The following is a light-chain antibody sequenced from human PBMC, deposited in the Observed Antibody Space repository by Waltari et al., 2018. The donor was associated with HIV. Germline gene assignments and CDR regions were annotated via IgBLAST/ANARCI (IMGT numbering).Light chain of an antibody. J-gene: IGKJ2*01. CDR2: GAT. V-gene: IGKV3-20*01. Sequence: DIVLTHSQRTLSLSPGERATLSCRASQSVSGNYVAWYQRKVGQAPRLRIYGATSRATGIPDRFSGSGSGTEFTLTVSRLESEDFAVYYCLQYGSSPPSYTFGQGTKLEIK. CDR1: QSVSGNY. CDR3: LQYGSSPPSYT.